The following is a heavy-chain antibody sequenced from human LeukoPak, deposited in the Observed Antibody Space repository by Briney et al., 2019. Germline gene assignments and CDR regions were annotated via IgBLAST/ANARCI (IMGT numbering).Heavy chain of an antibody. D-gene: IGHD2-15*01. Sequence: SETLSLTCTVSGGSISSGGYYWRWIRQHPGKGLEWIGYIYYSGSTYYNPSLKSRVTISVDTSKNQFSLKLSSVTAADTAVYYCARDSGCSGGSCYWSPGGTSNWFDPWGQGTLVTVSS. CDR2: IYYSGST. V-gene: IGHV4-31*03. J-gene: IGHJ5*02. CDR3: ARDSGCSGGSCYWSPGGTSNWFDP. CDR1: GGSISSGGYY.